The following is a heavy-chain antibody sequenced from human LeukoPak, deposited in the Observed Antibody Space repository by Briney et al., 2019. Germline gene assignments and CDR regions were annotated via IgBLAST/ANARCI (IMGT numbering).Heavy chain of an antibody. CDR1: GFTFSSYS. D-gene: IGHD3-22*01. CDR2: ISSSSSYI. Sequence: GGSLRLSCAASGFTFSSYSVNWVRQAPGKGLEWVSSISSSSSYIYYADSVKGRFTISRDNAKNSLYLQMNSLRAEDTAVYYCARDRGPMYYYDSSGYRSFDYWGQGTLVTVSS. V-gene: IGHV3-21*01. J-gene: IGHJ4*02. CDR3: ARDRGPMYYYDSSGYRSFDY.